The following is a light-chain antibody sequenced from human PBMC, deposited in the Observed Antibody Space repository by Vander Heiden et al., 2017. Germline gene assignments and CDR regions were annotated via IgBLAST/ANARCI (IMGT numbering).Light chain of an antibody. J-gene: IGKJ2*01. V-gene: IGKV1-6*01. CDR3: LQDYSYPYT. CDR2: SAS. CDR1: EAIRND. Sequence: AIQMTQSPSSLSASVGDRVTITCRASEAIRNDLAWYQHKPGKAPKLLIYSASNLQSGVPSRFSGSGSDTDFTLTIRSLQPEDFATYYCLQDYSYPYTFGQGTNLEI.